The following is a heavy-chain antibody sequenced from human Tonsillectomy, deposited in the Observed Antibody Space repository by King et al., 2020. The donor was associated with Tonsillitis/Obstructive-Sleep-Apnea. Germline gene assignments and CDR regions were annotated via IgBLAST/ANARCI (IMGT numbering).Heavy chain of an antibody. Sequence: VQLVESGGGLVQPGGSLRLSCVASGFTFSTYAMTWVRQAPGKGPEWVSGIRGSKGGTYYAEPGKGRFTISRDNSKNTLDLQMNSLRADDTALYYCAKDFAAVTGDPGSWGQGTLVTVSS. CDR1: GFTFSTYA. J-gene: IGHJ5*02. CDR2: IRGSKGGT. V-gene: IGHV3-23*04. CDR3: AKDFAAVTGDPGS. D-gene: IGHD6-19*01.